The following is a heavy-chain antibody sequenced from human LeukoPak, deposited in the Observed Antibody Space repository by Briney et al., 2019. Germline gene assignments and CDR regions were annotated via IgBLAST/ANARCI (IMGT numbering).Heavy chain of an antibody. CDR2: INHSGST. V-gene: IGHV4-34*01. Sequence: SETLSLTCAVYGGSFSGYYWSWIRPPPGRGLEWVGEINHSGSTNYNPSLKSRVTISVDTSKNQFSLKLSSVTAADTAVYYCARGRRDIVVVVAAPDWFDPWGQGTLVTVSS. D-gene: IGHD2-15*01. CDR3: ARGRRDIVVVVAAPDWFDP. J-gene: IGHJ5*02. CDR1: GGSFSGYY.